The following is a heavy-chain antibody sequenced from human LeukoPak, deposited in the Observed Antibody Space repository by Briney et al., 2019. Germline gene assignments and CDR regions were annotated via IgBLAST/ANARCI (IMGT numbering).Heavy chain of an antibody. J-gene: IGHJ3*02. Sequence: SETLSLTGTVSGGSMKSYYWNWIRQPPGKGLEWIGYIYYSGSTNYNPSLKSRVTISVDTSKNQFSLKLTSVTAADTAIYYCARVGGMLTINNEAFDIWAKGQWSPSL. CDR3: ARVGGMLTINNEAFDI. CDR1: GGSMKSYY. CDR2: IYYSGST. V-gene: IGHV4-59*01. D-gene: IGHD5-24*01.